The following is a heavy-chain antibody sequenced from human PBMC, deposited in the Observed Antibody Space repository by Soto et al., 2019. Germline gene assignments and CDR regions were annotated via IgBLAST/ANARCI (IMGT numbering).Heavy chain of an antibody. D-gene: IGHD6-13*01. CDR2: ISSSSSYI. CDR1: GFTFSSYS. CDR3: VGSREVRVDYYGMDV. V-gene: IGHV3-21*01. Sequence: GGSLRLSCAASGFTFSSYSMNWVRQAPGKGLEWVSSISSSSSYIYYADSVKGRFTISRDNAKNSLYLQMNSLRAEDTAVYYCVGSREVRVDYYGMDVWGQGTTVTVSS. J-gene: IGHJ6*02.